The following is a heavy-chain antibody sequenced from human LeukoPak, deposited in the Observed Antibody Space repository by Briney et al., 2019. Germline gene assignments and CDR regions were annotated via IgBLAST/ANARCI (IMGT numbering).Heavy chain of an antibody. CDR2: IYYSGST. V-gene: IGHV4-31*03. CDR1: RGSISSDGYY. D-gene: IGHD3-22*01. CDR3: ARGLFSSGYSRFDY. J-gene: IGHJ4*02. Sequence: PSETLSLTCIVSRGSISSDGYYWSWIRQHPGKGLERIGYIYYSGSTYYNPSLKSRVTISVDTSKNQFSLKLSSVTAADTAVYYCARGLFSSGYSRFDYWGQGTLVTVSS.